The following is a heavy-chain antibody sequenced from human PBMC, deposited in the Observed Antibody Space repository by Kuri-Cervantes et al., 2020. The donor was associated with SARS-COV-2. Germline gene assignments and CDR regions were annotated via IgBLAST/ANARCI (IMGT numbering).Heavy chain of an antibody. J-gene: IGHJ4*02. V-gene: IGHV3-9*01. D-gene: IGHD2-15*01. Sequence: GGSLRLSCVASGFPFDDYAMHWVRQTPGKGLEWVSGISWNSGSIGYADSVKGRFTISRDNAKNSLYLQMNSLRAEDTALYYCAKGHCSGGSCYFDYWGQGTLVTVSS. CDR2: ISWNSGSI. CDR3: AKGHCSGGSCYFDY. CDR1: GFPFDDYA.